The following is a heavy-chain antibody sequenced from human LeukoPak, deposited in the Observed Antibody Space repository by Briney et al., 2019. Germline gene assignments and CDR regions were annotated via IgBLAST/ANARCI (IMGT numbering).Heavy chain of an antibody. CDR2: IYPGDSDT. D-gene: IGHD2-8*01. CDR3: ARLGYCTSGICYSLDY. CDR1: GSPFTSYW. V-gene: IGHV5-51*01. Sequence: HGGSLQISCKGSGSPFTSYWIGWVRPMPGKGLEWMGIIYPGDSDTRYSPSFQGQVTISADKSISTAYLQWSSLKASDTAMYYCARLGYCTSGICYSLDYWGQGTLVTVSS. J-gene: IGHJ4*02.